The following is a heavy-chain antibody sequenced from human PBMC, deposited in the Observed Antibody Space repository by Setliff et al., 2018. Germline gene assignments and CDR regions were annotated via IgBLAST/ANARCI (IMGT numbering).Heavy chain of an antibody. CDR1: GGSISSYY. CDR2: IYYSGST. V-gene: IGHV4-59*01. CDR3: ARERPRGYSYGYDYYYYGMDV. D-gene: IGHD5-18*01. Sequence: PSETLSLTCTVSGGSISSYYWSWIRQPPGKGLEWIGYIYYSGSTNYNPSLKSRVTISVDTSKNQFSLKLSSVTAADTAVYYCARERPRGYSYGYDYYYYGMDVWGQGTTVTSP. J-gene: IGHJ6*02.